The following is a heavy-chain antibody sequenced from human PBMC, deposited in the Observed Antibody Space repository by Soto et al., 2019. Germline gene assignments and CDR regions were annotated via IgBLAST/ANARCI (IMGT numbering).Heavy chain of an antibody. D-gene: IGHD6-19*01. J-gene: IGHJ5*02. CDR3: PRFLIRDSSAGYGARTDP. V-gene: IGHV5-51*01. CDR2: IFPGDSDT. CDR1: GYIFTKHW. Sequence: GAEVKKSGESLKISCKASGYIFTKHWIGWVRQMPGRGLEWMALIFPGDSDTRYSPSFQGQVTISADKSISTAYLQWSSQRVPDSAIYYCPRFLIRDSSAGYGARTDPGGKGTLVTVS.